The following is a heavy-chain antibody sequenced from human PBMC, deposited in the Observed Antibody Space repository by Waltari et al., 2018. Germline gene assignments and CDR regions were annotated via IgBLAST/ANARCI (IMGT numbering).Heavy chain of an antibody. Sequence: QVQLQESGPGLVTPSQTLSLTCTVSGGSISSGGYYWSWILQHPGKGLEWIGYIYYSGSTYYNPSLKSRVTISVDTSKNQFSLKLSSVTAADTAVYYCARDLGYSYGRFIDYWGQGTLVTVSS. CDR1: GGSISSGGYY. CDR2: IYYSGST. CDR3: ARDLGYSYGRFIDY. D-gene: IGHD5-18*01. V-gene: IGHV4-31*03. J-gene: IGHJ4*02.